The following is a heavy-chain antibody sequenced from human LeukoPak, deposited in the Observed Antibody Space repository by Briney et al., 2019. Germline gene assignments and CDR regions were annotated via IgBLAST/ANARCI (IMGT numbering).Heavy chain of an antibody. CDR3: ARAVRWERFDY. D-gene: IGHD1-26*01. J-gene: IGHJ4*02. V-gene: IGHV3-74*01. CDR1: GFTFSSYW. Sequence: PGGSLRLSCAASGFTFSSYWMHWVRQAPGKGLVWVSRINSDGSSTSYADPVKGRFTISRDNAKNTLYLQMNSLRAEDTAVYYCARAVRWERFDYWGQGTLVTVSS. CDR2: INSDGSST.